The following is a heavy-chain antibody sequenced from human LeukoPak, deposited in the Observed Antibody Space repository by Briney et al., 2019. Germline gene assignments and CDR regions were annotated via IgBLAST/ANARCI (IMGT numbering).Heavy chain of an antibody. D-gene: IGHD6-19*01. J-gene: IGHJ3*02. CDR3: ARRFLEGGWYGEPNDAFDI. CDR2: IYYSGST. Sequence: SETLSLTCTVSGGSISSSSYYWGWIRQPPGKGLEWIGGIYYSGSTYYNPSLKSRVTISVDTSKNQFSLKLSSVTAADTAVYYCARRFLEGGWYGEPNDAFDIWGQGTMVTVSS. V-gene: IGHV4-39*01. CDR1: GGSISSSSYY.